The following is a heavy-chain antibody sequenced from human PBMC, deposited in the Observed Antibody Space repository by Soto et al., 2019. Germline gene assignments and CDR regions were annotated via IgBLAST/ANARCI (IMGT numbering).Heavy chain of an antibody. CDR1: GYTYTNSE. J-gene: IGHJ4*02. V-gene: IGHV1-8*01. Sequence: SGKGSCKATGYTYTNSEINWVRQAPGQSLEWMGWMNPDSGHAAYAQKFQGRVTLTTSTSTSTVYMEMRSLGSEDTAVYYCARRPHCSGGICYYGLDNWGQGTLVTVSS. D-gene: IGHD2-15*01. CDR2: MNPDSGHA. CDR3: ARRPHCSGGICYYGLDN.